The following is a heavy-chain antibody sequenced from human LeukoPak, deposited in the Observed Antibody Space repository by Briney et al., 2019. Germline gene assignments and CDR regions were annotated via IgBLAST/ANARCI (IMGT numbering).Heavy chain of an antibody. Sequence: GGSLRLSCAASGFTFSDYGMHWVRQAPGKGLEWVSFIRFDGTNRHYVDSVKGRFTISRDNPNNVLYLQMNSLKFDDTAVYYCARDAYHSGDLDQWGEGTLVIVSS. J-gene: IGHJ4*02. CDR3: ARDAYHSGDLDQ. CDR1: GFTFSDYG. D-gene: IGHD3/OR15-3a*01. V-gene: IGHV3-30*02. CDR2: IRFDGTNR.